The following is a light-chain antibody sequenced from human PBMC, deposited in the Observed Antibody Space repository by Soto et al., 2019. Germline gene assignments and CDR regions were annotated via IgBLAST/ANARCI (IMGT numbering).Light chain of an antibody. CDR3: LQLNSYPHT. Sequence: DIQLTQSPSFLSASVGDRVTITCRASQGIRSYLAWYQQKPGKAPKLLIYDASTLQSGVPSRFSGSRSGTEFTLTISSLQPEDFATYYCLQLNSYPHTFGQGTKLEIK. CDR2: DAS. J-gene: IGKJ2*01. CDR1: QGIRSY. V-gene: IGKV1-9*01.